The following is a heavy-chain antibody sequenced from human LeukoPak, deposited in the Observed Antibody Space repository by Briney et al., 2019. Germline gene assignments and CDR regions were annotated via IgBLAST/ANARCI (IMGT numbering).Heavy chain of an antibody. J-gene: IGHJ6*03. Sequence: PGGTLRLSCAASGFTFSSYAMSWVRQAPGKGLEWVSAIEGSGGSTYYAESVKGRLTISRDNSKNTLYLQMNSLRVEDTAVYYCAKDRHGDYVTYYMDVWGKGTTVTVSS. CDR1: GFTFSSYA. D-gene: IGHD4-17*01. V-gene: IGHV3-23*01. CDR3: AKDRHGDYVTYYMDV. CDR2: IEGSGGST.